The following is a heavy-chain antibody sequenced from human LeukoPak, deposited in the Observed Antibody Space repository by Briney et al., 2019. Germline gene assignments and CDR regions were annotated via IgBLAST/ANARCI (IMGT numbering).Heavy chain of an antibody. D-gene: IGHD3-10*01. Sequence: PGGSLRLSCAASGFTFSSYGMHWVRQAPGKGLEWVAVISYDGSNKYYADSVKGRFTISRDNSKNTLYLQMNSLRAEDTAVYYCVRPRSYPYYFGYWGQGTLVTVSS. J-gene: IGHJ4*02. CDR1: GFTFSSYG. CDR3: VRPRSYPYYFGY. CDR2: ISYDGSNK. V-gene: IGHV3-30*03.